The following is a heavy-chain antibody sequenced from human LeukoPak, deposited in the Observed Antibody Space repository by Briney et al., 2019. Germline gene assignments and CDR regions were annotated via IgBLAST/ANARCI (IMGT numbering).Heavy chain of an antibody. V-gene: IGHV4-39*01. CDR3: ARQDIVVVPAAINY. Sequence: PSETLSLTCTVSGGSISGSSYYWGWIRQPPGKGLEWIGSIYYSGSTYYNPSLKSRVTISVDTSKNQFSLKLSSVTAADTAVYYCARQDIVVVPAAINYWGQGTLVTVSS. J-gene: IGHJ4*02. CDR1: GGSISGSSYY. D-gene: IGHD2-2*02. CDR2: IYYSGST.